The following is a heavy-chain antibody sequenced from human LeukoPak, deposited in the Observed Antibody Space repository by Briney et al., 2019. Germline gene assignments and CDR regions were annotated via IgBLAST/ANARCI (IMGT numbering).Heavy chain of an antibody. D-gene: IGHD2-15*01. CDR2: IYYSGNT. Sequence: SETLSLTCTVSGGSISSGDYYWGWIRQPPGKGLEWIGYIYYSGNTYSNPSLKSRVTVSINTSKNQFSLKLSSVTAADTAVYFCARDHHCSGGSCYSGQYYFDYWGQGTLVTVSS. J-gene: IGHJ4*02. V-gene: IGHV4-30-4*08. CDR3: ARDHHCSGGSCYSGQYYFDY. CDR1: GGSISSGDYY.